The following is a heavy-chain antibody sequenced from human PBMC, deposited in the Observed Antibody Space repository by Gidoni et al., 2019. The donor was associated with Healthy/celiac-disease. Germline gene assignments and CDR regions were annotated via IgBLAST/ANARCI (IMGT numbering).Heavy chain of an antibody. Sequence: QVQLVQYGAEVKKPGSSVKVACKASGGPFSSYDISWVRPAPGQGREWMGGISPIFGTANYAQKFQGRVTITADESTSTAYMGLSSLRSEDTAVYYCASSGTMYYDILTGYPTGYYYGMDVWGKGTTVTVSS. V-gene: IGHV1-69*01. J-gene: IGHJ6*04. CDR3: ASSGTMYYDILTGYPTGYYYGMDV. CDR1: GGPFSSYD. CDR2: ISPIFGTA. D-gene: IGHD3-9*01.